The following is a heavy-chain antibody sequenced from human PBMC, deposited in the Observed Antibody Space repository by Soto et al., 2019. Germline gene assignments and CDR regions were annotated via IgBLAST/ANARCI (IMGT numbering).Heavy chain of an antibody. D-gene: IGHD3-10*01. V-gene: IGHV3-21*01. CDR1: GFTFSSYS. Sequence: GGSLRLSCAASGFTFSSYSMNWVRQAPGKGLEWVSSISSSSSYIYYADSVKGRFTISRDNAKNSLYLQMNSLRAEDTAVYYCARSLRGSGSYFRGAFDIWGQGTMVTVSS. J-gene: IGHJ3*02. CDR3: ARSLRGSGSYFRGAFDI. CDR2: ISSSSSYI.